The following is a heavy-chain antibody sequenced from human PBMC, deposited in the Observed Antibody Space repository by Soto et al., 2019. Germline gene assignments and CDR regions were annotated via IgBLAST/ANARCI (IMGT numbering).Heavy chain of an antibody. Sequence: GASVKVSCKASGYTFISYTISWVRQAPGQGLEWMGWISAYSGNTNYAQNLQGRVTMTTDTPTSTAYMELRSLRSDDTAVYYCARQLGSNYYYGMDVWGQGTTVTVSS. J-gene: IGHJ6*02. D-gene: IGHD2-2*01. CDR2: ISAYSGNT. CDR1: GYTFISYT. CDR3: ARQLGSNYYYGMDV. V-gene: IGHV1-18*01.